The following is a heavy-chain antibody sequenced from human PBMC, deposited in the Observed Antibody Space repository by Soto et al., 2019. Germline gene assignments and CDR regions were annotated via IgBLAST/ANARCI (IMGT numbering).Heavy chain of an antibody. Sequence: PSETLSLTCAVYGGSFSGYYWSWIRQPPGKGLEWIGGINHSGSTNYNPSLKSRVTISVDTSKNQFSLKLSSVTAADTAVYYCARGQTAAAGSPNFDYWGQGTLVTVSS. CDR1: GGSFSGYY. CDR3: ARGQTAAAGSPNFDY. J-gene: IGHJ4*02. CDR2: INHSGST. D-gene: IGHD6-13*01. V-gene: IGHV4-34*01.